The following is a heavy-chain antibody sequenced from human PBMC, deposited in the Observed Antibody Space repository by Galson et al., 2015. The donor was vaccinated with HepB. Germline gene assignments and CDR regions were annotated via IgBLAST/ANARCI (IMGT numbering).Heavy chain of an antibody. CDR2: ITGGGGTT. CDR3: AKGSETGIITPRDN. D-gene: IGHD3-16*01. Sequence: SLRLSCAASGFTFSSYAMNWVRQGPGKGLEWVSAITGGGGTTYSADSVEGRFTISRDNSKNMLYLHMSSLRADDTAVYYCAKGSETGIITPRDNWGQGTLVIVSS. J-gene: IGHJ4*02. CDR1: GFTFSSYA. V-gene: IGHV3-23*01.